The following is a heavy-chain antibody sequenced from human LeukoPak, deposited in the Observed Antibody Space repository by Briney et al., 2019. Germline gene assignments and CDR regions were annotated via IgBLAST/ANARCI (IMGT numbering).Heavy chain of an antibody. V-gene: IGHV3-23*01. CDR3: AKDRESGNGIWDAFDV. Sequence: PGGSLRLSCAASGFIFSNYAMSWVRQAPGKGLEWVSSIHGGGGSAYYADSVKGRFTVSRGDSKKTLSLQMSSLRAEDTAAYYCAKDRESGNGIWDAFDVWGQGTVVTVAS. CDR2: IHGGGGSA. CDR1: GFIFSNYA. D-gene: IGHD2-21*01. J-gene: IGHJ3*01.